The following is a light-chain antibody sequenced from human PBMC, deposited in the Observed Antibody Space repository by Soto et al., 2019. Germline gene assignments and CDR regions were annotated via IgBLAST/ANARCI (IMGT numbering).Light chain of an antibody. CDR2: GAS. CDR1: QSVDIN. CDR3: QQYRSWPRT. Sequence: EIVLAQSPATLFVSPGERVNLSGRASQSVDINIAWYQQKTSQAPRLLIYGASTRATDMPGRFSGRGAGAEFTLTISSLQSEDFAAYYCQQYRSWPRTFGQGTKVDSK. V-gene: IGKV3-15*01. J-gene: IGKJ1*01.